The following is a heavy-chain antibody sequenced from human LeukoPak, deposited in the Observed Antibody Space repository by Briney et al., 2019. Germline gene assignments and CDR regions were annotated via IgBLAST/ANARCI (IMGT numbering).Heavy chain of an antibody. Sequence: PSETLSLTCAVYGGSFSNYYWSWIRQPPGKGLEWIGEINHSGSANYNPSLKSRVTISVDMSKNQFSLRLSSVTAADTAVYYCARTARRYTNAWYTRYYFDYWGQGTLVTVSS. CDR3: ARTARRYTNAWYTRYYFDY. V-gene: IGHV4-34*01. CDR1: GGSFSNYY. D-gene: IGHD6-19*01. J-gene: IGHJ4*02. CDR2: INHSGSA.